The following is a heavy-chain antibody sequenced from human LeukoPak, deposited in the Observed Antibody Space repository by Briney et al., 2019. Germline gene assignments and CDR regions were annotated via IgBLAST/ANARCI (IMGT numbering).Heavy chain of an antibody. CDR1: GYTFSTYV. CDR2: ISTGNGGT. J-gene: IGHJ4*02. V-gene: IGHV1-3*04. D-gene: IGHD6-13*01. CDR3: ARDYIPTPGALLDY. Sequence: ASVKVSCKASGYTFSTYVMHWVRQAPGQRLEWMGWISTGNGGTKYSQSFQDRLTITWDTSATTAYMDLSSLRSEDTALYYCARDYIPTPGALLDYWGQGTLVSVSS.